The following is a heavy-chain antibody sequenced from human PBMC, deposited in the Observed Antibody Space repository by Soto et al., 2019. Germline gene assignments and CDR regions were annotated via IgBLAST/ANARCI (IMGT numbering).Heavy chain of an antibody. J-gene: IGHJ6*03. CDR3: ARGSRGYSYGYYYYYYMDV. V-gene: IGHV4-34*01. Sequence: ASETLSLTCAVYGGSFSGYYCSWIRQPPGKGLEWIGEINHSGSTNYNPSLKSRVTISVDTSKNQFSLKLSSVTAADTAVYYCARGSRGYSYGYYYYYYMDVWGKGTTVTVSS. D-gene: IGHD5-18*01. CDR1: GGSFSGYY. CDR2: INHSGST.